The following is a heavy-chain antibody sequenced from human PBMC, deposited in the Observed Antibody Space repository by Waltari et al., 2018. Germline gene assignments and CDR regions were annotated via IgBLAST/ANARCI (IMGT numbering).Heavy chain of an antibody. CDR2: IKEDGGEK. CDR3: ASVQRRWSMDV. J-gene: IGHJ6*02. Sequence: EVQLVASGGGLVQSGDSLRLSCAPSGFRFSRYWMNWVRQTPVKGLEWVANIKEDGGEKYYVDSVKGRFTISRDNAKNSLYLQMNSLRVEDTAVYFCASVQRRWSMDVWGQGTTVTVSS. D-gene: IGHD6-25*01. CDR1: GFRFSRYW. V-gene: IGHV3-7*01.